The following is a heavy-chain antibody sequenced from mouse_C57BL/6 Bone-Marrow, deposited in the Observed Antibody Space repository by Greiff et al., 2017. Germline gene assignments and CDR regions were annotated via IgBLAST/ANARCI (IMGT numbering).Heavy chain of an antibody. D-gene: IGHD2-4*01. CDR3: AREGYDYDGWYFDV. J-gene: IGHJ1*03. CDR2: INPGSGGT. CDR1: GYAFTNYL. Sequence: VKLMESGAELVRPGTSVKVSCKASGYAFTNYLIEWVKQRPGQGLEWIGVINPGSGGTNYNEKFKGKATLTADKSSSTAYMQLSSLTSEDSAVYFCAREGYDYDGWYFDVWGTGTTVTVSS. V-gene: IGHV1-54*01.